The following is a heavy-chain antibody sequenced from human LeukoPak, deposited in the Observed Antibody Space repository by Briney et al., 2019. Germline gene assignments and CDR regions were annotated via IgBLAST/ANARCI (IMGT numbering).Heavy chain of an antibody. D-gene: IGHD5-24*01. Sequence: GGSLRLSCAASGFTFRSYSMNWVRQAPGKGLEWVSYISSSSGTTYHADSVEGRLTISRDNAKNSLYLQMNSLRAEDTAIYYCTRVGYIDEGIDYWGQGTLVTVSS. CDR3: TRVGYIDEGIDY. CDR2: ISSSSGTT. J-gene: IGHJ4*02. CDR1: GFTFRSYS. V-gene: IGHV3-48*04.